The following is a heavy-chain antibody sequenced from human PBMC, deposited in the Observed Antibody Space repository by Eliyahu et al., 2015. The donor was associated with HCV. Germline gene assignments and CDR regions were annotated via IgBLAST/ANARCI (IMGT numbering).Heavy chain of an antibody. D-gene: IGHD6-19*01. J-gene: IGHJ2*01. V-gene: IGHV3-23*01. CDR2: IXGSGGST. CDR1: GFTFSSYA. CDR3: AKDGLAVAGTGWYFDL. Sequence: EVQLLESGGGLVQPGGSLRLSCAASGFTFSSYAMSWVRQAPGKGLGWVSAIXGSGGSTYYADSVKGRFTISRDNSKNTLYLQMNSLRAEDTAVYYCAKDGLAVAGTGWYFDLWGRGTLVTVSS.